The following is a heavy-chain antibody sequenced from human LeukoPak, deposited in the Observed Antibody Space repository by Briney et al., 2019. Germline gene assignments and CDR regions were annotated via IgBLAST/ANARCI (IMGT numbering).Heavy chain of an antibody. J-gene: IGHJ6*03. Sequence: SETLSLTCTVSSGSISTSNYYWGWVRQPPGKALEWIGNIFYSGSTYYSPSLKSRVTISLDTSRNQFSLKLSSVTAADTAVYYCARVQFYYYYMDVWGKGTTVTISS. V-gene: IGHV4-39*07. CDR3: ARVQFYYYYMDV. D-gene: IGHD5-24*01. CDR2: IFYSGST. CDR1: SGSISTSNYY.